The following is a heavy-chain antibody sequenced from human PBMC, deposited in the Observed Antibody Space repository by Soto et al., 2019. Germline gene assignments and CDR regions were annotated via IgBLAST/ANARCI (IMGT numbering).Heavy chain of an antibody. D-gene: IGHD6-19*01. CDR2: IRPKTNNYAT. CDR3: TAMAGIDY. V-gene: IGHV3-73*01. J-gene: IGHJ4*02. CDR1: GFTFGGSG. Sequence: GGSLRLSCAASGFTFGGSGVHWVRQTSGKGLEWVGHIRPKTNNYATTYAASVKGRFTISRDDSKNMAYLQMNSLKTEDTAVYYCTAMAGIDYWGQGTLVTVSS.